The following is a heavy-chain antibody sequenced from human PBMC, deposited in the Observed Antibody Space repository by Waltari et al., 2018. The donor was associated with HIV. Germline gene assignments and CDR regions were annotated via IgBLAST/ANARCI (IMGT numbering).Heavy chain of an antibody. D-gene: IGHD3-10*01. V-gene: IGHV3-30*18. CDR3: AKDSVWGGTMGQFDF. J-gene: IGHJ4*02. Sequence: VQLVESGGGVVQPGRSLRLSCLASGFTFSHYAIHWVRQAPGKGLEWVAVIPYHGNNEYYADSVKGRFSISRDNSNATVYLQMNSLIIEDTAVYYCAKDSVWGGTMGQFDFWGQGVLVTVSS. CDR2: IPYHGNNE. CDR1: GFTFSHYA.